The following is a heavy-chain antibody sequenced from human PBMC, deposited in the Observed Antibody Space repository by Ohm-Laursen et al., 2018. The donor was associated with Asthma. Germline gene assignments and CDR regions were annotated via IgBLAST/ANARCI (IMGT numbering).Heavy chain of an antibody. CDR3: ARDSDAYFDY. CDR2: IYYSGST. V-gene: IGHV4-31*03. D-gene: IGHD2-8*01. CDR1: GGSISSGGYY. J-gene: IGHJ4*02. Sequence: TLSLTCIVSGGSISSGGYYWSWIRQHPGKGLEWIGYIYYSGSTYYNPSLKSRVTISVDTSKNQFSLKLSPVTAADTAVYYCARDSDAYFDYWGQGTLVTVSS.